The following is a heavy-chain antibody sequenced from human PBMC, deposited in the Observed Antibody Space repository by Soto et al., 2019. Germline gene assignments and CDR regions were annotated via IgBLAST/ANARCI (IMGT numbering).Heavy chain of an antibody. CDR2: IIPIFGTA. J-gene: IGHJ4*02. CDR1: GGTFSSYA. D-gene: IGHD3-16*01. Sequence: ASVKVSCKASGGTFSSYAISWVRQAPEQGLEWMGGIIPIFGTANYAQKFQGRVTITADKSTSTAYMELSSLRSEDTAVYYCAREKDMTTYYFDYWGQGTLVTVSS. V-gene: IGHV1-69*06. CDR3: AREKDMTTYYFDY.